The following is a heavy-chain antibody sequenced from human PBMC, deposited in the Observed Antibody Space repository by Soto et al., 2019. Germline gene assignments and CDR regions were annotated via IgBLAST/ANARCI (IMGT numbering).Heavy chain of an antibody. CDR3: ARHPGLWFGELPFDY. D-gene: IGHD3-10*01. CDR2: IYYSGST. Sequence: QLQLQESGPGLVKPSETLSLTCTVSGGSISSSSYYWGWIRQPPGKGLEWIGSIYYSGSTYYNPSLKSRVTISVDTSKNQFSLKLSSVTAADTAVYYCARHPGLWFGELPFDYWGQGTLVTVSS. V-gene: IGHV4-39*01. CDR1: GGSISSSSYY. J-gene: IGHJ4*02.